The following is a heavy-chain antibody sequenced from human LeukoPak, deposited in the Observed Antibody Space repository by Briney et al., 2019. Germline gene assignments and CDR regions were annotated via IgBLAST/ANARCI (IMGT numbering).Heavy chain of an antibody. V-gene: IGHV1-2*05. CDR2: INPDSGGT. CDR3: ASCQGSSSPFDY. Sequence: AAVKVSCKPSGSTFTAYYMHWVRQAPGQGLEWMGRINPDSGGTNYAQKFQGRVTMPSDTSISTGYMEVSRLRSEDTGMFYCASCQGSSSPFDYWGRGTLVTVSS. J-gene: IGHJ4*02. D-gene: IGHD6-13*01. CDR1: GSTFTAYY.